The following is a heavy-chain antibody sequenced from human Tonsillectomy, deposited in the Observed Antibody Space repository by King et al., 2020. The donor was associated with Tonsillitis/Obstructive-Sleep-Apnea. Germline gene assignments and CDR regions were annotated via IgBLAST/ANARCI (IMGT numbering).Heavy chain of an antibody. CDR3: ARDNWGLAVDRIDY. V-gene: IGHV3-20*04. CDR2: INWNGGST. J-gene: IGHJ4*02. Sequence: VQLVESGGSVIRPGGSLRLSCAASGFIFDDYGMSWVRQAPGKGLEWVSGINWNGGSTGYADSVKGRFTISRDNAKNSLCLQMNSLRAEDTALYYCARDNWGLAVDRIDYWGQGTLVTVSS. CDR1: GFIFDDYG. D-gene: IGHD6-19*01.